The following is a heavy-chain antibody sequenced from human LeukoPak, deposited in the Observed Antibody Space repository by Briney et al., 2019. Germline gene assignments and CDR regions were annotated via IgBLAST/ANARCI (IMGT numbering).Heavy chain of an antibody. Sequence: KPSETLSLTCTVSGGSISTYYWSWIRQPPGKGLEWIGYIYYSGSTNCNPSLKSRVTISVDTSKNQFSLNLTAVTATDTAVYYCARHDYYYYGMDVWGQGTTVTVSS. V-gene: IGHV4-59*08. J-gene: IGHJ6*02. CDR3: ARHDYYYYGMDV. CDR2: IYYSGST. CDR1: GGSISTYY.